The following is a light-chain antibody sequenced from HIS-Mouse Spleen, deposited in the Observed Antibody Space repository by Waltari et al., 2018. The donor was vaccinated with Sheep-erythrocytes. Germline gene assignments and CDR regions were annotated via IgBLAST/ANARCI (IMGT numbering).Light chain of an antibody. J-gene: IGLJ3*02. Sequence: QSVLTQPPSASGTPGQRVPISCSGSSSTIGSNYVYWYQQLPGTAPQLLIYRNNQRPSGVPDRFSGSKSGTSASLAISGLRSEDEADYYCAAWDDSLSGWVFGGGTKLTVL. CDR1: SSTIGSNY. CDR2: RNN. CDR3: AAWDDSLSGWV. V-gene: IGLV1-47*01.